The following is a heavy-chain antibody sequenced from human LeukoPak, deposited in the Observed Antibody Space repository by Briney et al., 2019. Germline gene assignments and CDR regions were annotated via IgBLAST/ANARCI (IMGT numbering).Heavy chain of an antibody. Sequence: ASVKVSCKASGYTFTSYYIHWVRQAPGLGLEWMGVIDPSGGSTTYAQRFQGRVTMTRDTSSSTVYMELSSLRSEDTAVYYCARNYYFDYWGQGTRVTVSS. CDR2: IDPSGGST. V-gene: IGHV1-46*01. CDR3: ARNYYFDY. J-gene: IGHJ4*02. CDR1: GYTFTSYY.